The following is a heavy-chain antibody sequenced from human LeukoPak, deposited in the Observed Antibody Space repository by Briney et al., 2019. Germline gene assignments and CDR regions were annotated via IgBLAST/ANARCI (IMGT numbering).Heavy chain of an antibody. D-gene: IGHD6-13*01. CDR3: ARDPGMMRAAACGDY. CDR1: GFIFSSYG. CDR2: ISSSSNPI. Sequence: GGSLRLSCAASGFIFSSYGMIWVRQAPGKGLEWISYISSSSNPIYYADSVKGRFTISRDNAKNPLYLQLSSLRAEDTAVYYCARDPGMMRAAACGDYWGQGTLVIVSS. V-gene: IGHV3-48*01. J-gene: IGHJ4*02.